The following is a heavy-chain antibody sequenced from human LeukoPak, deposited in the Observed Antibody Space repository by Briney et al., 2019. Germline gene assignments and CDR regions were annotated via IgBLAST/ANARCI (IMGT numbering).Heavy chain of an antibody. Sequence: GGSLRLSCAASGFTFDDYAMHWVRQAPGKGLEWVSGISWNSGSIGFADSVKGRFTISRDNAKNSLYLQMNSLRAEDTAVYYCARGDYDFWSGPQYYFDYWGQGTLVTVSS. D-gene: IGHD3-3*01. CDR2: ISWNSGSI. J-gene: IGHJ4*02. CDR1: GFTFDDYA. V-gene: IGHV3-9*01. CDR3: ARGDYDFWSGPQYYFDY.